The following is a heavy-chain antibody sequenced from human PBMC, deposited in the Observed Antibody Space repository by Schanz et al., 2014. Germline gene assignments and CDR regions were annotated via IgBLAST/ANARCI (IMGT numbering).Heavy chain of an antibody. CDR3: ARNKYTSGWYYFDY. CDR2: FYNPGST. D-gene: IGHD6-19*01. J-gene: IGHJ4*02. Sequence: QVQLQESGPGLVKPSETLSLTCTVSGDSVNSNYWNWIRQSPGRGLEWIGHFYNPGSTNYNPSLKSRATISRDTSPTRVSLKLPSVTAADTAVYFCARNKYTSGWYYFDYWGQGVLVTVSS. V-gene: IGHV4-59*08. CDR1: GDSVNSNY.